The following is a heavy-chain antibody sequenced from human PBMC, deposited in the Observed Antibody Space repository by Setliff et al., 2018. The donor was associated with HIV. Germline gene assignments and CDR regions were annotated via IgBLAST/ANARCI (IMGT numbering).Heavy chain of an antibody. V-gene: IGHV4-61*02. CDR3: ARRGRTGNSYVLHWFDP. CDR2: IYTSGP. D-gene: IGHD5-18*01. Sequence: PSETLSLTCTVSGDSISSGSNYWSWIRQPAGKGLEWIGRIYTSGPRYNPSLENRVTISVDTSKSQFFLMLSSVTAADTAVYFCARRGRTGNSYVLHWFDPWGQGTLVTVSS. J-gene: IGHJ5*02. CDR1: GDSISSGSNY.